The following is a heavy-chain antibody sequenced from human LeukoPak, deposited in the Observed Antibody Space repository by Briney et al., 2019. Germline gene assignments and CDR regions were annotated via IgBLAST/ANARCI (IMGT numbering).Heavy chain of an antibody. V-gene: IGHV3-43*02. CDR3: AKDHYDYVWGSYRPASDI. D-gene: IGHD3-16*02. Sequence: GGSLRLSCAASGFTFDDYAMHWVRQAPGKGLQLISLISGDGGSTDYADSVKGRFTISRDNSKNSLYLQMNSLRTEDTALYYCAKDHYDYVWGSYRPASDIWGQGTMVTVSS. CDR2: ISGDGGST. J-gene: IGHJ3*02. CDR1: GFTFDDYA.